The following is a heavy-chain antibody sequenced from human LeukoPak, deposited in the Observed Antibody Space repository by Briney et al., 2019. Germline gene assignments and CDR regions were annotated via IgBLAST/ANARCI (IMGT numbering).Heavy chain of an antibody. J-gene: IGHJ4*02. D-gene: IGHD5-12*01. V-gene: IGHV4-34*01. CDR1: GGSFSGYY. Sequence: SESQSLTYAVYGGSFSGYYCSCIRQPPGKGLESLGEINHSGSTNYNPSLKGRVPMSVATPRKWFCRKLSSVHPTIPPLYNLAKDAIRGYDRRGDYWGQGTLVTVSS. CDR2: INHSGST. CDR3: AKDAIRGYDRRGDY.